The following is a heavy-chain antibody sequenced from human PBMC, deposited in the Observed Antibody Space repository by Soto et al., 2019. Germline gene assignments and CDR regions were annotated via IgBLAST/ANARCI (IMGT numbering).Heavy chain of an antibody. J-gene: IGHJ4*02. CDR2: IYHSGST. V-gene: IGHV4-4*02. CDR1: GGSISSSNW. CDR3: ARDRRGSGYYFTFDY. D-gene: IGHD3-22*01. Sequence: SETLSLTCAVSGGSISSSNWWSWVRQPPGKGLEWIGEIYHSGSTNYNPSLKSRVTISVAKSKNQFSLKLSSVTAADTAVYYCARDRRGSGYYFTFDYWGPGTIVSV.